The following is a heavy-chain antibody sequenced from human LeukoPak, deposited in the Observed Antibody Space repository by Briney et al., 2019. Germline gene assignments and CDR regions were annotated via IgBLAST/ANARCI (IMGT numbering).Heavy chain of an antibody. D-gene: IGHD2-2*02. J-gene: IGHJ4*02. CDR3: AREYCSGISCYMDY. Sequence: GGSLRVSCAASGFTFSSYAMNWVRQAPGKGLEWVSSISRSSSDIYYADSVKGRFTISRDNAKNSLYLQVNSLRAEDTAVYYCAREYCSGISCYMDYWGQGTLVSVSS. CDR2: ISRSSSDI. V-gene: IGHV3-21*01. CDR1: GFTFSSYA.